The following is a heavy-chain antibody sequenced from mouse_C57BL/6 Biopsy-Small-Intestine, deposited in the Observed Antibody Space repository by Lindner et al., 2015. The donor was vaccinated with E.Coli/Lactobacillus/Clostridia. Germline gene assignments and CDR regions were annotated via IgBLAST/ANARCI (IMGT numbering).Heavy chain of an antibody. V-gene: IGHV1-81*01. D-gene: IGHD2-3*01. CDR2: IYPRSGNT. CDR3: AKWGDGYSFDY. Sequence: VQLQESGAELARPGASVKLSCKASGYTFTSYGISWVKQRTGQGLEWIGEIYPRSGNTYYNEKFKGKATLTADKSSSTAYMQLSSLTSEDSAVYFCAKWGDGYSFDYWGQGTTLTVSS. CDR1: GYTFTSYG. J-gene: IGHJ2*01.